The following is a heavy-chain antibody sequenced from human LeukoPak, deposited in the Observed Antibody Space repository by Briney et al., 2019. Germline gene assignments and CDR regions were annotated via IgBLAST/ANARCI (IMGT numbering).Heavy chain of an antibody. V-gene: IGHV3-33*01. CDR3: ARDTRLGVVPAAMRGYNWFDH. CDR2: IWYDGSNK. J-gene: IGHJ5*02. D-gene: IGHD2-2*01. Sequence: PGGSLRLSCAASGFTFSSYGMHWVRQAPGKGLEWVAVIWYDGSNKSYVDSVKGRFTISRDNSKNTLYLQMNSLRVEDTAVYYCARDTRLGVVPAAMRGYNWFDHWGQGTLVTVSS. CDR1: GFTFSSYG.